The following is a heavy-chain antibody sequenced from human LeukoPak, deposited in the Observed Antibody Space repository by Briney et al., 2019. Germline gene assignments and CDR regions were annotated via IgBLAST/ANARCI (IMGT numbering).Heavy chain of an antibody. CDR2: MNPNSGNT. V-gene: IGHV1-8*01. CDR3: ARGREVVVTATLPYDY. D-gene: IGHD2-21*02. CDR1: GYTFTSYD. Sequence: ASVKVSCKASGYTFTSYDINWVRQATGQGLEWMGWMNPNSGNTGYAQKFQGRVTMTRNTSISTAYMELSGLRSEDTAVYYCARGREVVVTATLPYDYWGQGTLVTVSS. J-gene: IGHJ4*02.